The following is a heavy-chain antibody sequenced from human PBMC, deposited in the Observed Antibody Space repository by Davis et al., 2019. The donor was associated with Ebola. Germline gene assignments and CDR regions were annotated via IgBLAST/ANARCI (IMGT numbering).Heavy chain of an antibody. CDR1: GFIFNNYA. CDR2: IGGDSYGT. V-gene: IGHV3-23*01. CDR3: AKDVRGFNRPSDF. D-gene: IGHD6-25*01. J-gene: IGHJ4*02. Sequence: PGGSLRLSCITSGFIFNNYAMNWVRQAPGKGLEWVSSIGGDSYGTAYADSVKGRFTISRDSFNNTLFLQMNNLTADDTAVYFCAKDVRGFNRPSDFWGQGALVTVSS.